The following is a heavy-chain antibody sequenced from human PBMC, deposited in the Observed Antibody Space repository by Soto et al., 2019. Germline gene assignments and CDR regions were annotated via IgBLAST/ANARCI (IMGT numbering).Heavy chain of an antibody. CDR1: GGSINSYT. V-gene: IGHV1-69*04. D-gene: IGHD2-15*01. Sequence: SVKVSCKASGGSINSYTICWARQEPGQGLEWMGRIIPILDIRNYAQKFQGRVTITADKSTSTAYMELSSLRSEDTALYYCARESGGSYYSAFDIWGQGTMVTVSS. J-gene: IGHJ3*02. CDR3: ARESGGSYYSAFDI. CDR2: IIPILDIR.